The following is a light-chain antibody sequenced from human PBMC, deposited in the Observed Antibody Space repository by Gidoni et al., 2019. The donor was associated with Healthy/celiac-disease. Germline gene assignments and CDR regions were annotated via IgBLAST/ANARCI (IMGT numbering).Light chain of an antibody. J-gene: IGKJ1*01. V-gene: IGKV1-5*01. CDR2: DVS. CDR3: QQYNSYWT. CDR1: QSISSW. Sequence: DIQMPQSPSTLSASVGDRVTITCRASQSISSWLAWYQQKPGKAPKLLIYDVSSLESGDPSRFSGSGSGTEFTLTISSLQPDDFATYYCQQYNSYWTFGQGTKVEIK.